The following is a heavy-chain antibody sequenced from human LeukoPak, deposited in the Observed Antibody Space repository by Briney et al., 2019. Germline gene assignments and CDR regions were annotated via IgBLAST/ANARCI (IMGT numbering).Heavy chain of an antibody. CDR3: AKNPSIRDGYAGY. J-gene: IGHJ4*02. CDR2: ISGSRNVT. Sequence: GGSLRLSCAVSGFTFSSYAMTWVRQAPGKGLEWVSRISGSRNVTYYADSVKGRFTISRDNSKNTLYLQMNSLRAEDTAVYYCAKNPSIRDGYAGYWGQGTLVTVSS. CDR1: GFTFSSYA. V-gene: IGHV3-23*01. D-gene: IGHD5-24*01.